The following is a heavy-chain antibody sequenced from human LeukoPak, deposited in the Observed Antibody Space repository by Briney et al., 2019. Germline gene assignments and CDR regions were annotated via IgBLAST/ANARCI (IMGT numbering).Heavy chain of an antibody. CDR1: GGTFSSYA. D-gene: IGHD3-22*01. V-gene: IGHV1-69*05. Sequence: GASVKVSCKASGGTFSSYAISWVRQAPGQGLEWMGGIIPIFGTANYAQKFQGRVTITTDESTSTAYMELSSLRSEDTAVYYCASSFRITTLNWFDPWGQGTLVTVSS. CDR3: ASSFRITTLNWFDP. J-gene: IGHJ5*02. CDR2: IIPIFGTA.